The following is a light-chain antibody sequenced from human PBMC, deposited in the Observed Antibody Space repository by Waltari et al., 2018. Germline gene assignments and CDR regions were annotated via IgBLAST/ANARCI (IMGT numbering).Light chain of an antibody. Sequence: SYVVTQPPSVSVAPGETATITCGGENLGTYTVRWSQQKAGQAPVLVIFYDRDRPSGIPDRFSGSNSGNTATLTISRVEAGDEARYYCHVWHPHVDPGVFGTGTEVTVL. V-gene: IGLV3-21*04. CDR1: NLGTYT. CDR2: YDR. CDR3: HVWHPHVDPGV. J-gene: IGLJ1*01.